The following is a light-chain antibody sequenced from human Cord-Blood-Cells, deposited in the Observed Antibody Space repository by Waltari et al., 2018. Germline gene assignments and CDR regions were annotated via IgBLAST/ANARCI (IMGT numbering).Light chain of an antibody. J-gene: IGLJ2*01. CDR1: SSDVGSYNL. CDR2: EGS. CDR3: CSYAGSSIYVV. V-gene: IGLV2-23*01. Sequence: QSALTQPASVSGSPGQSITISCTGTSSDVGSYNLFSWYQQHPGKAPKLMIYEGSTRTSGVSNRFSGSKSGNTASLTISGLQAEDEADYYCCSYAGSSIYVVFGGGTKLTVL.